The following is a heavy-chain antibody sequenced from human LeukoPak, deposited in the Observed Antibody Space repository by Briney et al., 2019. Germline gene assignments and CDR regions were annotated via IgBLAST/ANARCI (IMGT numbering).Heavy chain of an antibody. D-gene: IGHD6-13*01. J-gene: IGHJ3*02. CDR1: GFTFSNYA. CDR2: ISGSGGST. V-gene: IGHV3-23*01. CDR3: AKPPSTSWYRPYTFDI. Sequence: GGSLRLSCAASGFTFSNYAMNWVRQAPGKGLEWVSAISGSGGSTYYADSVKGRFTISRDNSKNTLYLQLNSLRADDTAVYYCAKPPSTSWYRPYTFDIWGQGTMVTVSS.